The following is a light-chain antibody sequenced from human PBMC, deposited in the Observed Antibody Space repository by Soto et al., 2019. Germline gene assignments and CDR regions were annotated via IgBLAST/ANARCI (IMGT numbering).Light chain of an antibody. Sequence: DIQLTQSPSSLSASVGDRVTLRCRASESIDIYLSWYQQKPGKAPKLLISAASTLQSGVPSRFSGSGSGTDFTLTIGSLQPEDFATYYCQQTYSTPPCNFGQGTRLEIK. CDR2: AAS. V-gene: IGKV1-39*01. CDR1: ESIDIY. CDR3: QQTYSTPPCN. J-gene: IGKJ5*01.